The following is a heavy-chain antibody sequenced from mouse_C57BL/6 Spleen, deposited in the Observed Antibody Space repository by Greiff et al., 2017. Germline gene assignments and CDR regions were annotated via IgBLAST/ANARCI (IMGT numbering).Heavy chain of an antibody. Sequence: EVKLQQSGPELVKPGASVKISCKASGYSFTDYHMNWVKQNNGKSLEWIGGFNPYYGTTSYNQKFKGKATLTVDQSSSTAYLQLNSLTSEDSAADYCGRGSTASYWYFDVWGTGTTVTVSS. CDR1: GYSFTDYH. D-gene: IGHD1-2*01. CDR2: FNPYYGTT. J-gene: IGHJ1*03. CDR3: GRGSTASYWYFDV. V-gene: IGHV1-39*01.